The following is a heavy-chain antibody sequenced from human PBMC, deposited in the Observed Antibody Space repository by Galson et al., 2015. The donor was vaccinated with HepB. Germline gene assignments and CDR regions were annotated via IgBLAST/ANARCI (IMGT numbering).Heavy chain of an antibody. Sequence: SLRLSCAASGFTFDDYAMHWVRQAPGKGLEWVSGISWNSGSIGYEDSVKGRFTISRDNAKNSLYLQMNSLGAEDTALYYCAKANDYCDYSSWGQGTLVTVSS. CDR2: ISWNSGSI. CDR3: AKANDYCDYSS. J-gene: IGHJ5*02. CDR1: GFTFDDYA. V-gene: IGHV3-9*01. D-gene: IGHD4-17*01.